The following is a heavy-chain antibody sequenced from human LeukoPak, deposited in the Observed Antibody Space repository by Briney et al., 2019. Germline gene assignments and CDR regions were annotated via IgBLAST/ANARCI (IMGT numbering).Heavy chain of an antibody. Sequence: GASVKVSCKASGYTFTSYGISWVRQAPGQGLEWMGWISAYNGNTNYAQKLQGRVTMTTDTSTSTAYMELRSLRSDDTAVYYCAGDLYYYDGSGYGDAFDIWGQGTMVTVSS. CDR2: ISAYNGNT. CDR3: AGDLYYYDGSGYGDAFDI. J-gene: IGHJ3*02. D-gene: IGHD3-22*01. V-gene: IGHV1-18*01. CDR1: GYTFTSYG.